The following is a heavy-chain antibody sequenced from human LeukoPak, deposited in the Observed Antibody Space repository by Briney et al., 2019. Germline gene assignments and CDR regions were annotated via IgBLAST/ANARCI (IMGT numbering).Heavy chain of an antibody. D-gene: IGHD3-10*01. CDR2: IKQDGSER. CDR1: GFTFSGFS. Sequence: GGSLRLSCAASGFTFSGFSMSWDRQSPTKGLEWVANIKQDGSERYYVDSVKGRFTISRDNAKNSLSLQMNNLRVEDTAVYYCARAGSHWHYVYWGQGTVVTVSS. J-gene: IGHJ4*02. CDR3: ARAGSHWHYVY. V-gene: IGHV3-7*01.